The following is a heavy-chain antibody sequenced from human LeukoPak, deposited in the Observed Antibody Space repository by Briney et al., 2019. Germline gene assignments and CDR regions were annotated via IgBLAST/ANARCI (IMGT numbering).Heavy chain of an antibody. V-gene: IGHV4-34*01. CDR2: INHSGST. CDR3: ARGVEGSSGCMNV. Sequence: SETLSLTCAVYGGSFSGYYRSWIRQPPGKGLEWIGEINHSGSTNYNPSLKSRVTISVDTSKNQFSLKLSSVTAADTAVYYCARGVEGSSGCMNVWGKGTTVTVSS. J-gene: IGHJ6*04. D-gene: IGHD6-19*01. CDR1: GGSFSGYY.